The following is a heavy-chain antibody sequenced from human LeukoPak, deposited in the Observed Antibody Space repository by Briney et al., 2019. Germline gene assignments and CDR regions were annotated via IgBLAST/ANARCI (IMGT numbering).Heavy chain of an antibody. Sequence: GGSLRLSCEASGFTFSGYAMGWVRQAPGKGLEWVSAISDSGGSTYYADSVKGRFTISRDNAKNSLYLQMNSLRDEDTAVYYCAREPRDQPLPLSVWGQGTLVTVSS. D-gene: IGHD2-2*01. V-gene: IGHV3-23*01. CDR1: GFTFSGYA. CDR2: ISDSGGST. J-gene: IGHJ4*02. CDR3: AREPRDQPLPLSV.